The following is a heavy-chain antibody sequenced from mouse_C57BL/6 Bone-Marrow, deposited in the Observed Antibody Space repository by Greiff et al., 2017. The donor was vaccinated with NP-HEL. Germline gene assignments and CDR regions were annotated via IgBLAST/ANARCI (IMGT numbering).Heavy chain of an antibody. J-gene: IGHJ2*01. Sequence: VQLQQSGAELARPGASVKMSCKASGYTFTSYTMHWVKQRPGQGLEWIGYINPSSGYTKYNQKFKDKATLTADKSSSTAYMQLSSLTSEDSAVYYCARGAQATAFDYWGQGTTLTVSS. V-gene: IGHV1-4*01. CDR1: GYTFTSYT. D-gene: IGHD3-2*02. CDR2: INPSSGYT. CDR3: ARGAQATAFDY.